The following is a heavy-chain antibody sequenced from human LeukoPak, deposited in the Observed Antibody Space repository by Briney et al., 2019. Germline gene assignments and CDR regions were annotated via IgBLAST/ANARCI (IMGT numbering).Heavy chain of an antibody. J-gene: IGHJ4*02. CDR2: IWYDGSHI. CDR1: GFTFSRSG. CDR3: AKDTGTGWNFDS. D-gene: IGHD2-8*02. V-gene: IGHV3-30*02. Sequence: GGSLRLSCAASGFTFSRSGMHWVRQAPGKGPEWVAIIWYDGSHIHYADSVKGRFTISRDNSENSLYLQMNSLRTEDTALYYCAKDTGTGWNFDSWGQGTLVIVTS.